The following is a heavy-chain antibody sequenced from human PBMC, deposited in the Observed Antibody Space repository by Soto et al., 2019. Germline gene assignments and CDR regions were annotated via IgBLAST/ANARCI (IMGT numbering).Heavy chain of an antibody. Sequence: EVQLLESGGGLVQPGGSLRLSCAASGFTFSSYAMSWVRQAPGKGLEWVSAISGSGGSTYYADSVKGRFTISRDNSKNTLYLQMNSLRAEDTAVYYCAKRYDYVWGSYRPLPFDYWGQGTLVTVSS. CDR1: GFTFSSYA. CDR3: AKRYDYVWGSYRPLPFDY. J-gene: IGHJ4*02. CDR2: ISGSGGST. V-gene: IGHV3-23*01. D-gene: IGHD3-16*02.